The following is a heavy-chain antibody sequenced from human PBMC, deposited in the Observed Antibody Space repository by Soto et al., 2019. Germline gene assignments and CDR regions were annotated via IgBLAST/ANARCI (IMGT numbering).Heavy chain of an antibody. Sequence: KPSETLSLTCTVSGGSISSYYWSWIRQPAGKGLEWIGRVFTSGNTNDNPSLQSRVTTSVDTSKNQFSLKLSSVTAADTAVYYCVRSFFYDNTAYHSSDAFDIWGQGTMVTVSS. D-gene: IGHD3-22*01. CDR3: VRSFFYDNTAYHSSDAFDI. V-gene: IGHV4-4*07. CDR1: GGSISSYY. J-gene: IGHJ3*02. CDR2: VFTSGNT.